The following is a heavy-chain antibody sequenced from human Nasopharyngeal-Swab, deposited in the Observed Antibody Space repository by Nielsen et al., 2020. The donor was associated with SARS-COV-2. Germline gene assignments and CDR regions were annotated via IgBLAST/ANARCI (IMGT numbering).Heavy chain of an antibody. CDR3: AREQYYYDSSGNYYRAFDN. CDR1: GAFISGHH. J-gene: IGHJ4*02. CDR2: VSYSGIT. D-gene: IGHD3-22*01. Sequence: SETLSLPCTVSGAFISGHHWSWIRQPPGKGLEWIGYVSYSGITNYTPSLNSRVTISADSSKNQFSLELCSVTAADTAVYYCAREQYYYDSSGNYYRAFDNWGQGTLVSVSS. V-gene: IGHV4-59*11.